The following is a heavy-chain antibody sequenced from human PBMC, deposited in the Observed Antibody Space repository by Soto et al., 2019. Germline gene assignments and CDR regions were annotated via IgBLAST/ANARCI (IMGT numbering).Heavy chain of an antibody. CDR1: GYTFTSYY. CDR3: ASSGVPAADPDGYMDV. V-gene: IGHV1-46*03. CDR2: INPSGGST. Sequence: ASVKVSCKASGYTFTSYYMHWVRQAPGQGLEWMGIINPSGGSTSYAQKFQGRVTMTRDTSTSTVYMELSSLRSENTAVYYCASSGVPAADPDGYMDVWGKGTTVTVSS. D-gene: IGHD2-2*01. J-gene: IGHJ6*03.